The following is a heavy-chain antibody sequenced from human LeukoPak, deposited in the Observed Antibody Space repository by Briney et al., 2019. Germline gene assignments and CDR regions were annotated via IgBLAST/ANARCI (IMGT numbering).Heavy chain of an antibody. CDR1: SGSIRSSIYY. CDR3: ASGRMATITPGYYFDH. V-gene: IGHV4-39*01. D-gene: IGHD5-24*01. J-gene: IGHJ4*02. Sequence: SEALSLTCSVSSGSIRSSIYYGGWIRQPPGKVLEWVGRIYYSGSTYYNPSLKSRVTLSVDMSENQFSLKLSSVTAADTAVYYCASGRMATITPGYYFDHWGQGILVTVSS. CDR2: IYYSGST.